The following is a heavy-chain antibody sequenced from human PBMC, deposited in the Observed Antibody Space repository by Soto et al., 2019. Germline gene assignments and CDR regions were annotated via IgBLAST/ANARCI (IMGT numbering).Heavy chain of an antibody. D-gene: IGHD3-3*01. CDR2: ISGSGDST. CDR1: GFTFDNYA. Sequence: EVQLLESGGGLVQPGGSLRLSCRGSGFTFDNYAMSWVRQAPGKGLEWVSAISGSGDSTYYADSVKGRLTVSRDNSKNTLYLQMNSLRAGDTAIFYCAKDARGFDFWSSFSTANWFDSWGQGTLVTVSS. J-gene: IGHJ5*01. V-gene: IGHV3-23*01. CDR3: AKDARGFDFWSSFSTANWFDS.